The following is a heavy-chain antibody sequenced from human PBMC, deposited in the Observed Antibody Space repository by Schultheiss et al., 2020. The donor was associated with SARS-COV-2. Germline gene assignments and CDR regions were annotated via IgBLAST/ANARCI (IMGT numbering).Heavy chain of an antibody. V-gene: IGHV4-61*08. D-gene: IGHD5-18*01. Sequence: SETLSLTCTVSGGSISSGGYYWSWIRQHPEKGLEWIGYTYYSGSTNYNPSLKSRVTMSVDTSKNQFSLKLSSVTAADTAVYYCARMGYTEGWFDPWGQGTLVTVSS. CDR2: TYYSGST. CDR3: ARMGYTEGWFDP. J-gene: IGHJ5*02. CDR1: GGSISSGGYY.